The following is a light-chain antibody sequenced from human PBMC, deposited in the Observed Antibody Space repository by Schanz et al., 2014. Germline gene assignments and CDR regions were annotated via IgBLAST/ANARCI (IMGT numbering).Light chain of an antibody. CDR3: FSYAGRNTYV. CDR1: SSDVGSYNL. Sequence: QSALTQPASVSGSPGQSITISCTGTSSDVGSYNLVSWYQQQPGKAPKLMIYEGSRRPSGVSNRFSGSKSGNTASLTISGLQAEDEADYYCFSYAGRNTYVFGGGTKLTVL. V-gene: IGLV2-23*01. CDR2: EGS. J-gene: IGLJ3*02.